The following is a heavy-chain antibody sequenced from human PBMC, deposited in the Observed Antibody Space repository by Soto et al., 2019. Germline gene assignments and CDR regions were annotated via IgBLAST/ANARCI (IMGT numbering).Heavy chain of an antibody. J-gene: IGHJ3*02. CDR2: INSDGSST. CDR3: ARVVVVPAAELVAFDI. V-gene: IGHV3-74*01. D-gene: IGHD2-2*01. CDR1: GFTFSSYW. Sequence: GGSLRLSCAASGFTFSSYWMHWVRQAPGKGLVWVSRINSDGSSTSYADSVKGRFTISRDNAKNTLYLQMNSLRAEDTAVYYCARVVVVPAAELVAFDIWGQGTMVTVSS.